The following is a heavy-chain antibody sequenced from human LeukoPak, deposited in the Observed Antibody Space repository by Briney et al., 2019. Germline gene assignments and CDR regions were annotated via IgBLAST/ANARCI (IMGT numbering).Heavy chain of an antibody. CDR2: ISTNGST. Sequence: SETLSLTCTVSGGSISNYYWNWIRQPAGKELEWMGRISTNGSTNYNPSLNSRLTMTMDTTKNQFSRRLSSVTAADKAGDYGARASDDFGDYGYYYWGEGTLVVASS. CDR3: ARASDDFGDYGYYY. D-gene: IGHD4-17*01. V-gene: IGHV4-4*07. J-gene: IGHJ4*02. CDR1: GGSISNYY.